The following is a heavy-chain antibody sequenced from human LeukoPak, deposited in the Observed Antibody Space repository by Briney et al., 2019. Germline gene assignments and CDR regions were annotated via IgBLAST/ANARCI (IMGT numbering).Heavy chain of an antibody. Sequence: GGSLRLSCAASGFTFSNYAMNWVRLAPGKGLEWVSLISGSTGSTYYADSVKGRFSISRDNSKNTVYLQMNSLRVEDTAVYYCAKGPVSAIVRATTLDYWGQGTLVTVSS. V-gene: IGHV3-23*01. D-gene: IGHD1-26*01. CDR3: AKGPVSAIVRATTLDY. J-gene: IGHJ4*02. CDR1: GFTFSNYA. CDR2: ISGSTGST.